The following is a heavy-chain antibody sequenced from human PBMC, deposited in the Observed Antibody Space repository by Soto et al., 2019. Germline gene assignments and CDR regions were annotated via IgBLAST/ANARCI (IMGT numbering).Heavy chain of an antibody. J-gene: IGHJ4*02. Sequence: EVQLVESGGGLVQPGGSLRLSCAASGFTFSTYWMHWVRQAPGKGLVWVSRIHSDGSATNYADPVKGRFTISRDNAKNTLYLQMNSLRAEDTAVYYCVRENSRSYYFDYWGQGTLVTVSS. CDR3: VRENSRSYYFDY. CDR2: IHSDGSAT. CDR1: GFTFSTYW. D-gene: IGHD6-6*01. V-gene: IGHV3-74*01.